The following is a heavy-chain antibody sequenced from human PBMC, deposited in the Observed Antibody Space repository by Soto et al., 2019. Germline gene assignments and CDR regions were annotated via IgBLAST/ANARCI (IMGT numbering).Heavy chain of an antibody. CDR2: MDPGSGDT. J-gene: IGHJ5*02. D-gene: IGHD5-18*01. CDR1: GYTFTNND. CDR3: ARMESFGSLNWFDP. Sequence: GSVKVSCKASGYTFTNNDVSWVRQATGQGLEWMGWMDPGSGDTGYAQKFQDRVTMTRDISIATAYMELNSLTSKDTPIYYCARMESFGSLNWFDPWGQGTLGTVSS. V-gene: IGHV1-8*02.